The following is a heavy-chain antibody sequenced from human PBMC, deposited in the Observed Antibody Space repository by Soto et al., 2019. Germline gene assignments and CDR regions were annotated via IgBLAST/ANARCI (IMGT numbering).Heavy chain of an antibody. J-gene: IGHJ3*01. CDR3: ARLPGVRGVFDGFNV. Sequence: GEALQISCKVSGYNFAGYSIAWVRQMRGKGLELMGIIYPSDSDTRYRPSFQGQVTISADKSISSAYLQWSSLRASDTAMYFCARLPGVRGVFDGFNVWGQGTMV. V-gene: IGHV5-51*01. CDR2: IYPSDSDT. D-gene: IGHD3-10*01. CDR1: GYNFAGYS.